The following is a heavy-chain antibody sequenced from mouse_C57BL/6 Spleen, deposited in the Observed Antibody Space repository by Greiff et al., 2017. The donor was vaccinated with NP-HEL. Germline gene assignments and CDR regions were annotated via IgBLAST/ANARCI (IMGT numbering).Heavy chain of an antibody. CDR2: ISGGGGNT. CDR1: GFTFSSYT. CDR3: ARHRPNWGGDAMDY. D-gene: IGHD4-1*02. J-gene: IGHJ4*01. Sequence: EVKVVESGGGLVKPGGSLKLSCAASGFTFSSYTMSWVRQTPEKRLEWVATISGGGGNTYYPDSVKGRFTISRDNAKNTLYLQMSSLRSEDTALYYCARHRPNWGGDAMDYWGQGTSVTVSS. V-gene: IGHV5-9*01.